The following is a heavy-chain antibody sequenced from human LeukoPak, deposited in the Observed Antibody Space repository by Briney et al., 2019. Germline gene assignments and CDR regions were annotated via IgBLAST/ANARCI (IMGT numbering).Heavy chain of an antibody. CDR2: INPNSVGT. V-gene: IGHV1-2*02. J-gene: IGHJ4*02. CDR3: ARDSSLPEDY. CDR1: GYTFTGYY. Sequence: GASVKVSCKASGYTFTGYYMHWVRQAPGQGLDRMGWINPNSVGTNYAQKFQGRVTMTRDTSISTAYMELSRLRSDDTAVYYCARDSSLPEDYWGQGTLVTVSS.